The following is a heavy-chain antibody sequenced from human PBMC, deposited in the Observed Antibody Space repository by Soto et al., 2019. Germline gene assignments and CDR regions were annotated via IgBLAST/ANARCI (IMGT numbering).Heavy chain of an antibody. V-gene: IGHV3-30*18. Sequence: GGSLRLSYAASGFTFSSYGMHWVRQAPGKGLEWVAIISSDGSDEYYADSVKGRFTISRDNSKNTLYLQMNSLRVEDTAVYYCAKTISGSYSHYYGMDVWGQGTTVTVS. J-gene: IGHJ6*02. CDR3: AKTISGSYSHYYGMDV. D-gene: IGHD3-10*01. CDR2: ISSDGSDE. CDR1: GFTFSSYG.